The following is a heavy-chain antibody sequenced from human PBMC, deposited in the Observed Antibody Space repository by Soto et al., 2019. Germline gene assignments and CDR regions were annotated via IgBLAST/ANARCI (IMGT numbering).Heavy chain of an antibody. V-gene: IGHV4-4*07. CDR3: ARALSSAAGLYFDY. D-gene: IGHD6-13*01. J-gene: IGHJ4*02. CDR1: GGSISAYY. CDR2: VHATDGT. Sequence: SETLSLTCTVSGGSISAYYWSWIRQPAGKGMEWVGRVHATDGTKYNPSLKSRVTMSIDTSRNQFSLNLDFLTAADTAVYYCARALSSAAGLYFDYWGQGILVTVSS.